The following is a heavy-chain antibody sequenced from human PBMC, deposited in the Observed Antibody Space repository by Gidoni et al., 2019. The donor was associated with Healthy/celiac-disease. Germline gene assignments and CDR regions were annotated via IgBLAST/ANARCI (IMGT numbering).Heavy chain of an antibody. Sequence: ESGGGLVQPGGSLRLSCAASGFTFSSYAMIWVRQAPGKGLEWVSAIDGRGTTTYYADSAKGRFTISRDNPKNTLYMQMNSLRVDDTAVYYCAPSEYSSSADDFDTWGQGTMVTVSS. CDR3: APSEYSSSADDFDT. CDR1: GFTFSSYA. D-gene: IGHD6-6*01. J-gene: IGHJ3*02. V-gene: IGHV3-23*05. CDR2: IDGRGTTT.